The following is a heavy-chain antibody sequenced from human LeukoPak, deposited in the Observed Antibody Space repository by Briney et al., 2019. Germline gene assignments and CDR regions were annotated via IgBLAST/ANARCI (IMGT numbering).Heavy chain of an antibody. CDR1: GGSISSSSYY. V-gene: IGHV4-39*01. CDR2: IYYSGST. CDR3: ARHSYSRRFLEWLLYWFDP. Sequence: PSETLSLTCTVSGGSISSSSYYWGWIRQPPGKGLEWIGSIYYSGSTYYNPSLKSRVTISVDTSKNQFSLKLSPVTAADTAVYYCARHSYSRRFLEWLLYWFDPWGQGTLVTVSS. J-gene: IGHJ5*02. D-gene: IGHD3-3*01.